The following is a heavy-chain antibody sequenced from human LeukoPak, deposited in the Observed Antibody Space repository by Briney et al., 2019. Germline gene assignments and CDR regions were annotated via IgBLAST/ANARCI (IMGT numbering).Heavy chain of an antibody. CDR3: ARDPQPYYYDSSGYLYYMDV. CDR1: GYSFTSFG. CDR2: IIPIFGTA. D-gene: IGHD3-22*01. J-gene: IGHJ6*03. Sequence: SVKVSCKASGYSFTSFGMNWVRQAPGQGLEWMGGIIPIFGTANYAQKFQGRVTITADESTSTAYMELSSLRSEDTAVYYCARDPQPYYYDSSGYLYYMDVWGKGTTVTISS. V-gene: IGHV1-69*13.